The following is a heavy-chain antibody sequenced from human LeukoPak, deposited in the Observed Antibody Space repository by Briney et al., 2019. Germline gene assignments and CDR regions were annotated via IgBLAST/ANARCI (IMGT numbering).Heavy chain of an antibody. V-gene: IGHV1-18*01. CDR2: ISAQHGQT. Sequence: ASVKVSCKTSGYSENFYGITWVRQVAGQGLEWMGWISAQHGQTEYAPNSQDRVTMTTDTYTNTAYMELRSLRSDDTAVYYCARDHRQQLENWFDPWGQGTLVTVSS. CDR1: GYSENFYG. J-gene: IGHJ5*02. D-gene: IGHD6-13*01. CDR3: ARDHRQQLENWFDP.